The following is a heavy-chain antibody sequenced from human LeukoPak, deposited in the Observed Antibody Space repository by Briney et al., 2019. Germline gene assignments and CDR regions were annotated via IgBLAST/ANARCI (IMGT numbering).Heavy chain of an antibody. Sequence: GGSLRLSCAASGFPFDDYAMHWVRQAPGKGLDWVSGIRWSTDSVGYADSVRGRFTISRDKAKNSLYLQMNSLRAEDTALYYCVKDFGQTTAAIAYWGQGTLATVSS. CDR2: IRWSTDSV. J-gene: IGHJ4*02. CDR1: GFPFDDYA. CDR3: VKDFGQTTAAIAY. V-gene: IGHV3-9*01. D-gene: IGHD2-2*01.